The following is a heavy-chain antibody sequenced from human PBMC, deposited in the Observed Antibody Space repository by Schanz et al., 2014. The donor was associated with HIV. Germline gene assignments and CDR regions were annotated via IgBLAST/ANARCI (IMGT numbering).Heavy chain of an antibody. J-gene: IGHJ4*02. CDR3: ARGDAGDSLDH. Sequence: QVDLVESGGGVVQPGRSLRLSCTASGFTFNNYGMQWVRQAPGKGLEWLAAIWYDGSNKFYADSLRGRFTISRDNSKNTLYLQMNSLRDEDAAVYNCARGDAGDSLDHWGRGTLVTVSP. V-gene: IGHV3-33*01. CDR1: GFTFNNYG. CDR2: IWYDGSNK. D-gene: IGHD2-21*02.